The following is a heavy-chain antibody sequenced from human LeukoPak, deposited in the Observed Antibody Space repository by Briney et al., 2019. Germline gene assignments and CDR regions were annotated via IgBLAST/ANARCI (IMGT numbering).Heavy chain of an antibody. CDR2: IITYNGNT. Sequence: ASVTVSFKTSGYTFTNYGVSWVRQAPGQGLEWMGWIITYNGNTYYSQKLQGRVTMTTDTSTSTAYMELRSLRSDDTAVYYCAKTTVTPEEYYYYYMDVWGKGTTVTVSS. D-gene: IGHD4-17*01. CDR3: AKTTVTPEEYYYYYMDV. J-gene: IGHJ6*03. V-gene: IGHV1-18*01. CDR1: GYTFTNYG.